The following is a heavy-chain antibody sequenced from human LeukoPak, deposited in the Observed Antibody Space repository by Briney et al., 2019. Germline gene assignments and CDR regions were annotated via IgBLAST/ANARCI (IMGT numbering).Heavy chain of an antibody. CDR3: ASARYYYGSGTWDDY. J-gene: IGHJ4*02. Sequence: SETLSLTCAVYGGSFSGYYWSWIRQPPGKGLEWIGEINHSGSTNYNPSLKSRVTISVDTSKNQFSLKLSSVTAADTAVYYCASARYYYGSGTWDDYWGQGTLVTVSS. D-gene: IGHD3-10*01. V-gene: IGHV4-34*01. CDR1: GGSFSGYY. CDR2: INHSGST.